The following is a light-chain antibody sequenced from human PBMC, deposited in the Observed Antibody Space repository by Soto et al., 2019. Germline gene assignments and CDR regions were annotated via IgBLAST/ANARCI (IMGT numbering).Light chain of an antibody. Sequence: DIQMTQSPSSLSASVADRVTITCLASQSIGIYLNWYQQEPGKAPKLLIYAASTLQSGVPLRFSGSGSGTDFTLSIGSLQPEDFATYFCQQSYSTPFTFGPGTKVDIK. CDR1: QSIGIY. J-gene: IGKJ3*01. CDR2: AAS. CDR3: QQSYSTPFT. V-gene: IGKV1-39*01.